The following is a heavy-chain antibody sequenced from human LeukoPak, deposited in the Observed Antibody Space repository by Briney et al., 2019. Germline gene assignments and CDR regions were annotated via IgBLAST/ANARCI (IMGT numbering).Heavy chain of an antibody. Sequence: ASVKVSCKASGYTFTGYYMHWVRQVPGQGLEWMGWINPNSGGTNYAQKFQGRVTMTRNTSISTAYMELSSLTSEDTAVYYCARDGSGSYYDRGWFDPWGQGTLVTVSS. CDR1: GYTFTGYY. CDR2: INPNSGGT. J-gene: IGHJ5*02. D-gene: IGHD3-10*01. CDR3: ARDGSGSYYDRGWFDP. V-gene: IGHV1-2*02.